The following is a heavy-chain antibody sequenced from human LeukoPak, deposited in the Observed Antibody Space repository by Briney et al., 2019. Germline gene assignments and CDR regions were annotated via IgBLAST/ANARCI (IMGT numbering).Heavy chain of an antibody. V-gene: IGHV3-23*01. Sequence: GGSLRLSCAASGFTFTGYAMTWVRQAPRKGLEWVSAISGGGGSTYYADSVKGRFTISRDNSKNTLYLQMNSLRAEDTAVYYCAKGPQVTAPLDYWGQGTLVTVSS. J-gene: IGHJ4*02. CDR3: AKGPQVTAPLDY. CDR2: ISGGGGST. CDR1: GFTFTGYA. D-gene: IGHD2-21*02.